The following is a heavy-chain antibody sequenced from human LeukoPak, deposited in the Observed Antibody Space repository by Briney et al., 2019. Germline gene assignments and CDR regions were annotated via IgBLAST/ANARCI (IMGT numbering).Heavy chain of an antibody. CDR3: AKEPPHSSSWYPDHDY. V-gene: IGHV3-23*01. D-gene: IGHD6-13*01. J-gene: IGHJ4*02. CDR2: MSESGDRS. Sequence: GGSLRLSCAASGFAFSNFAMSWVRQAPGKGLEWVQGMSESGDRSYYAASVKGRFTISRDNSKNALYLQMNSLRAEDTAVYYCAKEPPHSSSWYPDHDYWGQGTLVTVSS. CDR1: GFAFSNFA.